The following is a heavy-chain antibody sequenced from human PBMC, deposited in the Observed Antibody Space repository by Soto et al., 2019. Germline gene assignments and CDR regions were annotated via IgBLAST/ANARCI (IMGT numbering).Heavy chain of an antibody. CDR1: GDSVSSNSAA. D-gene: IGHD6-6*01. Sequence: QTLSLTCAISGDSVSSNSAAWNWIRQSPSRGLEWLGRTYYRSKWYNDYAVSVKSRITINPDTSKNQFSLQLNTVTPEDTAVYYCARSLRIAARPKLDYWGQGTLVTVSS. J-gene: IGHJ4*02. V-gene: IGHV6-1*01. CDR2: TYYRSKWYN. CDR3: ARSLRIAARPKLDY.